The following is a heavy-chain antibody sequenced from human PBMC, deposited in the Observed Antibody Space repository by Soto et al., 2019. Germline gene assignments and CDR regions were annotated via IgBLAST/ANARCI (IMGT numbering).Heavy chain of an antibody. V-gene: IGHV1-69*02. CDR2: VNPIVSMS. Sequence: QVQLVQSGAEVKRPGSSVKVSCKASGDTFNFYSINWVRQAPGLGLEWMGRVNPIVSMSNYAQKFQGRVTMTADKSTSTAYRELSSVRSEDTAIYYCASSYGSGYRAFDYWGQGALVTVSS. D-gene: IGHD3-10*01. CDR3: ASSYGSGYRAFDY. J-gene: IGHJ4*02. CDR1: GDTFNFYS.